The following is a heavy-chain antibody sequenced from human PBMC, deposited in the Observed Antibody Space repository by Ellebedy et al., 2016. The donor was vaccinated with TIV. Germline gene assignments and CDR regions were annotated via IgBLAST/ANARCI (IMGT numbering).Heavy chain of an antibody. V-gene: IGHV3-23*01. D-gene: IGHD3-10*01. CDR3: ARGAAGAFDI. CDR1: GFTFSSYA. Sequence: GGSLRLSXAASGFTFSSYAMSWVRQAPGKGLEWVSAISGSGGSTYYADSVKGRFTISGDNSKNTLYLQMNSLRAEDTAVYYCARGAAGAFDIWGQGTMVTVSS. J-gene: IGHJ3*02. CDR2: ISGSGGST.